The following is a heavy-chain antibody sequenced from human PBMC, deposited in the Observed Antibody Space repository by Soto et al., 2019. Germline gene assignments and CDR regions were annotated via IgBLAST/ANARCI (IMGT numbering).Heavy chain of an antibody. CDR3: ASFRYSYGNSWFDP. V-gene: IGHV3-11*06. CDR2: ISSSSSYT. Sequence: QVQLVESGGGLVKPGGSLRLSCAASGFTFSDYYMSWIRQAPGKGLEWVSYISSSSSYTNYADSVKGRFTISRDNAKNSLYLQMNSLRAEDTAVYYCASFRYSYGNSWFDPWGQGTLVTVSS. D-gene: IGHD5-18*01. J-gene: IGHJ5*02. CDR1: GFTFSDYY.